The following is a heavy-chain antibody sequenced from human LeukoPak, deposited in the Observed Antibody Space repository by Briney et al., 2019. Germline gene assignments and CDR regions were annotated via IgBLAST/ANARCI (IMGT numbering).Heavy chain of an antibody. CDR2: ISSSSAI. CDR1: GFTFSRFG. J-gene: IGHJ4*02. CDR3: AQKGGTDH. D-gene: IGHD2-15*01. Sequence: GSLRLSCAASGFTFSRFGMNWVRQAPGKGLEWISYISSSSAIYYADSVKGRFTISRDNAKNSLYLQMSSLRDEDTAVYYCAQKGGTDHWGQGTLVTVSS. V-gene: IGHV3-48*02.